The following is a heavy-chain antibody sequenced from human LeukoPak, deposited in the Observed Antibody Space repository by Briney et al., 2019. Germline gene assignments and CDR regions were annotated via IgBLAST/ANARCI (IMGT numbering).Heavy chain of an antibody. CDR3: ARKRFTNNWRTGRSFDI. V-gene: IGHV3-74*01. Sequence: GGSLRLSCAASGFTLSAHWMHWVRQAPGKGLVWVSRLRSDGTSTDSADSVKGRFTISRDNAKDTLYLQMNSLRADDTAVYYCARKRFTNNWRTGRSFDIWGQGTLVTVSS. CDR1: GFTLSAHW. CDR2: LRSDGTST. D-gene: IGHD1-1*01. J-gene: IGHJ3*02.